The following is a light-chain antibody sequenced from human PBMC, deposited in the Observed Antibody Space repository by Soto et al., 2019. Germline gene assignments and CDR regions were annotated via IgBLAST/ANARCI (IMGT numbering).Light chain of an antibody. CDR2: AAS. CDR1: KGISRW. J-gene: IGKJ2*01. Sequence: DIQMTQSPSSVSASVGDRVTITCRASKGISRWLAWYQQKPGKAPKFLIYAASSLHSGVPSRFSGSGSGKDCNLTISSLQPEDFATYYCLQANRFPYTFGQGTKLEFQ. CDR3: LQANRFPYT. V-gene: IGKV1-12*01.